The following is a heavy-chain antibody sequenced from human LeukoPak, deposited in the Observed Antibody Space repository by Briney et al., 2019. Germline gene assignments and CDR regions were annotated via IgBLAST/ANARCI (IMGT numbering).Heavy chain of an antibody. CDR1: GYTLTELS. CDR2: FDPEDGET. V-gene: IGHV1-24*01. Sequence: GASVKVSCKVSGYTLTELSMHWVRQAPGKGLEWMGGFDPEDGETIYAQKFQGRVTMTEDTSTDTAYMELSNLRSEDTAVYYCATTPPVADYYYYMDVWGKGTTVTVSS. J-gene: IGHJ6*03. CDR3: ATTPPVADYYYYMDV. D-gene: IGHD4-23*01.